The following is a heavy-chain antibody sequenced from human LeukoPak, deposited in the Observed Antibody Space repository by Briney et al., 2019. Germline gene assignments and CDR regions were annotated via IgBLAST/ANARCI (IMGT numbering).Heavy chain of an antibody. Sequence: SETLSLTCTVSGGSISSSSYCWGWIRQPPGKGLEWIGSIYYSGSTYYNPSLKSRVTISVDTSKNQFSLKLSSVTAADTAVYYCASFSSSPGTFSDYWGQGTLVTVSS. CDR3: ASFSSSPGTFSDY. V-gene: IGHV4-39*01. CDR1: GGSISSSSYC. CDR2: IYYSGST. J-gene: IGHJ4*02. D-gene: IGHD6-13*01.